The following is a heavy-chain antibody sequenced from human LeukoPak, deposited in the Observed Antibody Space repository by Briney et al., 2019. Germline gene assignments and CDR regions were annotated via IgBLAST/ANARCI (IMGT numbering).Heavy chain of an antibody. J-gene: IGHJ4*02. CDR2: IYPDDSDI. CDR3: ARQTMGVRGGEWDY. Sequence: ESLQISCKGSGYRFKEYWIGWVRQMPGKGLEWMGIIYPDDSDIRYSPSFQGQVTISADRSISIAYLQWSSLKASDTAMYYCARQTMGVRGGEWDYWGQGTLVTVSS. CDR1: GYRFKEYW. D-gene: IGHD3-10*01. V-gene: IGHV5-51*01.